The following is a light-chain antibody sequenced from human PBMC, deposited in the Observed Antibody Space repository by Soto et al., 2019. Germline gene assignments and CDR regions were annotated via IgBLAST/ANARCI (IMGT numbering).Light chain of an antibody. CDR3: QQSYSTPLFT. CDR1: QSVSRY. Sequence: VVLTQSPATLSLSPGERATLACRASQSVSRYLAWYQQKPGQAPRLLIYDASNRATGIPARFSGSGSGTDFTLTISSLQPEDFATYYCQQSYSTPLFTFGPGTKVDIK. V-gene: IGKV3-11*01. CDR2: DAS. J-gene: IGKJ3*01.